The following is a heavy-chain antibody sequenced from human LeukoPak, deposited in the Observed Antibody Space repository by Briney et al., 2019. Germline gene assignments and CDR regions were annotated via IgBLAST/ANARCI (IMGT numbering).Heavy chain of an antibody. V-gene: IGHV3-48*04. CDR3: ATDEANCSGGSCYSFTY. Sequence: GGSLRLSCAASEFTFSTFSMNWVRQAPGKGLEWVSYISASSSPIYYADSVKGRFTISRDNAKNLLYLQMDSLRAEDAAVYHCATDEANCSGGSCYSFTYWGQGTLVTVSS. J-gene: IGHJ4*02. D-gene: IGHD2-15*01. CDR1: EFTFSTFS. CDR2: ISASSSPI.